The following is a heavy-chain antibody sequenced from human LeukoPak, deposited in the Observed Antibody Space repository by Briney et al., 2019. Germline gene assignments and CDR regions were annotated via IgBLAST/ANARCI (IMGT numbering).Heavy chain of an antibody. CDR3: ASLIMITFGGVIVKNGMDV. D-gene: IGHD3-16*02. V-gene: IGHV1-69*13. Sequence: GASVKVSCKASGGTFSSYAISWVRQAPGQGLEWMGGIIPIFGTANYAQKFQGRVTITADESTSTAYMELSSLRSEDTAVYYCASLIMITFGGVIVKNGMDVWGQGTTVTVSS. CDR1: GGTFSSYA. J-gene: IGHJ6*02. CDR2: IIPIFGTA.